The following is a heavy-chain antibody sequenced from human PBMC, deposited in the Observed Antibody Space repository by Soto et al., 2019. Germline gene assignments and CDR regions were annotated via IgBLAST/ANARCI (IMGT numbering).Heavy chain of an antibody. Sequence: QVQLVESGGGVVQPGRSLRLSCAASGFTFSSYGMHWVRQAPGKGLEWVAVIWYDGSNKYYADSVKGRFTISRDNSKNTLYLQMNSLRAEDTAVYYCARPQLELTVGSGYYPPGFDYWGQGTLVTVSS. V-gene: IGHV3-33*01. CDR2: IWYDGSNK. CDR3: ARPQLELTVGSGYYPPGFDY. J-gene: IGHJ4*02. CDR1: GFTFSSYG. D-gene: IGHD3-22*01.